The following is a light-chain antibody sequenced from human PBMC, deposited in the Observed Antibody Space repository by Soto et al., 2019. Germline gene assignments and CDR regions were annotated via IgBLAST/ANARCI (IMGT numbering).Light chain of an antibody. CDR3: QQGYSTPRT. CDR2: AAS. CDR1: QMIDTY. J-gene: IGKJ2*01. Sequence: DIQLTQSPSSLSASVGDRVTITCRASQMIDTYLNWYQQKPGKAPTLLIYAASRLQSGVPSRFRGSGSETHFTLTISGLQREDFATYYCQQGYSTPRTFGQGTNPEIK. V-gene: IGKV1-39*01.